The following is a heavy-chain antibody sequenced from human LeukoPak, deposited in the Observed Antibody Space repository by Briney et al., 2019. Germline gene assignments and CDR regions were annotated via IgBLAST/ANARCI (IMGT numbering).Heavy chain of an antibody. CDR3: AKERPVTGDRGIDY. CDR1: GFTFSSFS. D-gene: IGHD7-27*01. J-gene: IGHJ4*02. V-gene: IGHV3-23*01. CDR2: ISDNGGTT. Sequence: GGSLRLSCAASGFTFSSFSMTWVRQAPGKGLEWVSVISDNGGTTFYADSVKGRFTISRDNSKNTLYLQMNSLRAEDTAVYYCAKERPVTGDRGIDYWGQGTLVTVSS.